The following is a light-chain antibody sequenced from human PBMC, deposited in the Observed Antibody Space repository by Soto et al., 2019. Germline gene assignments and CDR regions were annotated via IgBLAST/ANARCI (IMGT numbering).Light chain of an antibody. Sequence: EIVLTQSPATLSLSPGERATLSCRASQSVSSYLAWYQQKPGQAPRLLIYDASNRATGIPARFSVSGSGTDFTLTISSHEPEDFAVYYCQPRSNWPPYTFGQGTKLEIK. J-gene: IGKJ2*01. CDR3: QPRSNWPPYT. CDR1: QSVSSY. V-gene: IGKV3-11*01. CDR2: DAS.